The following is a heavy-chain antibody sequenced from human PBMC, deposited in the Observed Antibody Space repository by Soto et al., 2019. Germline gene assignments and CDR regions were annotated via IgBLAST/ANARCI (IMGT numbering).Heavy chain of an antibody. CDR3: ARMLGYDILTGYYPWGAFDI. D-gene: IGHD3-9*01. CDR1: GGSISSGGYY. Sequence: PWETLSLTCTVSGGSISSGGYYWNWIRQQSGKGLEWIGYIYNTRSTYYNPSLKSRVTISVDTSKNQFSLKLSSVTAADTAVYFCARMLGYDILTGYYPWGAFDIWGQGTMVTV. V-gene: IGHV4-31*03. J-gene: IGHJ3*02. CDR2: IYNTRST.